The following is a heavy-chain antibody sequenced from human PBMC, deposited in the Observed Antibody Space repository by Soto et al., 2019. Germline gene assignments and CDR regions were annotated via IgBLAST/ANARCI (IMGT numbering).Heavy chain of an antibody. V-gene: IGHV3-33*01. Sequence: QVQLVESGGGVVQPGRSLRLSCAVSGFTYSSYGMHWVRQAPGKGLEWVAVIWYDGSNKYYADSVKGRFIISRDDSKNTLSLQMNSLRAEDTAVYYWARDSAWLFDSWGQGTLVTVSS. J-gene: IGHJ4*02. CDR3: ARDSAWLFDS. CDR1: GFTYSSYG. D-gene: IGHD5-12*01. CDR2: IWYDGSNK.